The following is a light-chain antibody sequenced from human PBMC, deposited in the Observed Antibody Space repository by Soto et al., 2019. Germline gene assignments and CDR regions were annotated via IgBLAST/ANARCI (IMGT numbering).Light chain of an antibody. J-gene: IGKJ1*01. Sequence: EIVLTQSPATLSLSPGERATLSCRASQSISLSLAWYQHKPGQAPRLLIYDASKRATGIPARFSGSGSGTDFTLTISSLQSEDFAVYYCQQYNNWPRTFGQGTKVDIK. CDR3: QQYNNWPRT. CDR1: QSISLS. V-gene: IGKV3-11*01. CDR2: DAS.